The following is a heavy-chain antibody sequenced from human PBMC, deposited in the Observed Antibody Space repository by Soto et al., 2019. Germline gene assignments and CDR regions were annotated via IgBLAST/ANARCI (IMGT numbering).Heavy chain of an antibody. CDR2: IIPIFGSA. J-gene: IGHJ6*02. Sequence: QVRLVQSGAEVKKPGSSVEVSCMASGGTFGSYAISGVRQAPGQGLEWMGGIIPIFGSANYAQKFQGRVTITADESTSTAYMELSSLRSEDTAVYYCARDSGSLDSSSSYYYGMDVWGQGTTVTVSS. D-gene: IGHD6-6*01. V-gene: IGHV1-69*12. CDR1: GGTFGSYA. CDR3: ARDSGSLDSSSSYYYGMDV.